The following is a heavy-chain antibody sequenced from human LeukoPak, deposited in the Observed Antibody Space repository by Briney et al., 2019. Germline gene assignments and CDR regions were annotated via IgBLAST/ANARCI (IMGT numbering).Heavy chain of an antibody. V-gene: IGHV3-49*03. CDR1: GFTFCDYA. D-gene: IGHD2-2*02. CDR3: TRDIRYPDY. J-gene: IGHJ4*02. Sequence: GGSLRLSCTASGFTFCDYAMSWFRQAPGKGLEWVGFIRSKAYGGTTEYAASVKGRFTISRDDSKSIAYLQMNSLKTEDTAVYYCTRDIRYPDYWGQGTLVTVSS. CDR2: IRSKAYGGTT.